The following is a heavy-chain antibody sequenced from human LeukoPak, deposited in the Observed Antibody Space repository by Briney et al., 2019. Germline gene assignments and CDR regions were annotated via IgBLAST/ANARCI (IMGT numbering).Heavy chain of an antibody. Sequence: GGSLRLSCAASGFTFSSYWMSWVRQAPGKGLEWVANIKQDGSEKYYVDSVKGRFTISRDNAKNSLYLQMNSLRAEDTAVYYCAREKGYTFTHFDYWGQGTLVTVSS. CDR3: AREKGYTFTHFDY. J-gene: IGHJ4*02. D-gene: IGHD5-18*01. CDR2: IKQDGSEK. CDR1: GFTFSSYW. V-gene: IGHV3-7*01.